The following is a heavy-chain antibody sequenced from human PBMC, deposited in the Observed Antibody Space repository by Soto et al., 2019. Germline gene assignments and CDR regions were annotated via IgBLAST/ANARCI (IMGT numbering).Heavy chain of an antibody. D-gene: IGHD6-13*01. CDR2: INHSGST. CDR3: ARATVTKQQLVSGWFDP. CDR1: GGSFSGYY. V-gene: IGHV4-34*01. Sequence: PSETLSLTCAVYGGSFSGYYWSWIRQPPGKGLEWIGEINHSGSTNYNPSLKSRVTISVDTSKNQFSLKLSSVTAADTAVYYCARATVTKQQLVSGWFDPWGQGTLVTVSS. J-gene: IGHJ5*02.